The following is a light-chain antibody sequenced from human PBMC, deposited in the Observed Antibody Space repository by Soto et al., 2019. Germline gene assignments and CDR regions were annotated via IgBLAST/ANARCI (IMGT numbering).Light chain of an antibody. CDR2: AAS. Sequence: IQLTQSPSSLSASVGDRVTTSCRASQGISTYLAWYQQKPGKAPKLLIYAASTLQSGVPSRFSGSGSGTYFTLSISSLQPEDSATYYCQQINRYPYTFGQGTKLEIK. J-gene: IGKJ2*01. CDR1: QGISTY. CDR3: QQINRYPYT. V-gene: IGKV1-9*01.